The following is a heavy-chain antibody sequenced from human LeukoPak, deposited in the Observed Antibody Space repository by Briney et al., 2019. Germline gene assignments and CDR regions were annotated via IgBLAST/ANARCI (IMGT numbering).Heavy chain of an antibody. CDR2: ISSSGSTI. CDR1: GFTFSDYY. Sequence: GGSLRLSCAASGFTFSDYYMSWIRQAPGKGLEWVSYISSSGSTIYYADSVKGRFTISRDNAKNSLYLQMNSLRAEDSAVYFCARDLVPYSRKGYCFDYWGRGTLVTVSS. V-gene: IGHV3-11*04. J-gene: IGHJ4*02. CDR3: ARDLVPYSRKGYCFDY. D-gene: IGHD6-13*01.